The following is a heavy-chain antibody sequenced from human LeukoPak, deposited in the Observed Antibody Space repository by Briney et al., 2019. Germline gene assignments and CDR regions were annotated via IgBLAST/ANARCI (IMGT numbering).Heavy chain of an antibody. Sequence: GGSLRLSCAASGFTFSSYWMSWVRQAPGKGLEWVANIKQDGSEKYYVDSVKGRFTISRDNAKKSLYLQMNSLRVEDTGVYYCASWGEGALDNWGQGTLVTVSS. CDR3: ASWGEGALDN. D-gene: IGHD1-26*01. CDR2: IKQDGSEK. J-gene: IGHJ4*02. V-gene: IGHV3-7*01. CDR1: GFTFSSYW.